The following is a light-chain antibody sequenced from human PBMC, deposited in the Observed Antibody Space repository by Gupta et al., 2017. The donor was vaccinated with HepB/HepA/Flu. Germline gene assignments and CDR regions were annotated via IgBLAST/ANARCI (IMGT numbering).Light chain of an antibody. J-gene: IGLJ3*02. CDR3: AAWDDSLSGWV. CDR1: SSNTGKNY. V-gene: IGLV1-47*01. CDR2: RNN. Sequence: QSVLTQPVSTSGTPGQRVTILCSGSSSNTGKNYVFWYQQLPGPAPKLLIYRNNQRPSGVSDRFSGSKSDTSASLAISGLRSDDEAHYYCAAWDDSLSGWVFGGGTKLSVL.